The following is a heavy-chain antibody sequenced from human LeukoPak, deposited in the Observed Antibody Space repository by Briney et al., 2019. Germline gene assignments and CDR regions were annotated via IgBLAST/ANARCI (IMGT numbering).Heavy chain of an antibody. Sequence: SETLSLTCTVSGGSISSYYWSWIRQPPGKGLEWTGYIYYSGSTNYTPSLKSRVTISVDTSKNQFSLKLSSVTAADTAVYYCARDAPNHYDSSGYYQRNAFDIWGQGTMVTVSS. CDR2: IYYSGST. CDR1: GGSISSYY. D-gene: IGHD3-22*01. V-gene: IGHV4-59*01. CDR3: ARDAPNHYDSSGYYQRNAFDI. J-gene: IGHJ3*02.